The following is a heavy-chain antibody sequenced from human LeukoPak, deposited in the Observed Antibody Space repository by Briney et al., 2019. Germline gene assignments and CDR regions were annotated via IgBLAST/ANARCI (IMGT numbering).Heavy chain of an antibody. Sequence: GGSLRLSFSASGFTFSSYSMMWVREAPGKGLERGSYISSSGSTIYYAHSVKGRFTITRDNAKNSLYLQMNSLRAEDTAVYYCAELGITMIGGVWGKGTTVTISS. J-gene: IGHJ6*04. CDR1: GFTFSSYS. CDR3: AELGITMIGGV. D-gene: IGHD3-10*02. V-gene: IGHV3-48*04. CDR2: ISSSGSTI.